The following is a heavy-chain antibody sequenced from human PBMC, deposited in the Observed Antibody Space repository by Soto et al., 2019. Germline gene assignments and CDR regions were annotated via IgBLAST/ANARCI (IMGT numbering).Heavy chain of an antibody. CDR1: GFTFSTSG. V-gene: IGHV3-30*18. CDR3: AKGQIVATGRGHYGLDV. Sequence: GSLRLSCAASGFTFSTSGMHWVRQAPGKGLEWVTVISYDGGDKYYAESVKGRFSISRDNSKNTLYLQMNSLRTEDTATYYWAKGQIVATGRGHYGLDVWGQGTTVTVSS. CDR2: ISYDGGDK. J-gene: IGHJ6*02. D-gene: IGHD5-12*01.